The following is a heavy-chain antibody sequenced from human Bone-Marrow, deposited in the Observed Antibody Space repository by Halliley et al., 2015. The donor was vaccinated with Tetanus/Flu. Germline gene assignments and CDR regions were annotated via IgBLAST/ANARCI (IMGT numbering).Heavy chain of an antibody. J-gene: IGHJ4*02. Sequence: GYIFFNGGTKYNPALESRVTISVDTSKNQISRNLGSVPAADTAVYYCASRPQVDIYYGVFDFWGQGTLVTVSS. D-gene: IGHD3-10*01. V-gene: IGHV4-59*01. CDR3: ASRPQVDIYYGVFDF. CDR2: IFFNGGT.